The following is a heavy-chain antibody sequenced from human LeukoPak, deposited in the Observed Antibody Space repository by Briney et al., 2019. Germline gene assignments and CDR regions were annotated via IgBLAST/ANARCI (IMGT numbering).Heavy chain of an antibody. Sequence: SETLSLTCTVSGYSISSGYYWGWIRQPPGKGLEWIGSIYHSGSTYYNPSLKSRVTISVDTSKNQFSLKLSSVTAADTAVYYCARRRYYDSTGYFEWGRGSLVTVSS. J-gene: IGHJ1*01. CDR3: ARRRYYDSTGYFE. D-gene: IGHD3-22*01. V-gene: IGHV4-38-2*02. CDR2: IYHSGST. CDR1: GYSISSGYY.